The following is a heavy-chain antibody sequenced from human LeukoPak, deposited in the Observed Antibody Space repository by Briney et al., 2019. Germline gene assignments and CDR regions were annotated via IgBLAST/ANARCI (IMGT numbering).Heavy chain of an antibody. D-gene: IGHD1-1*01. V-gene: IGHV3-23*01. Sequence: PGGSLRLSCAASGFTFSAYAMSWVRQAPGKGLEWASGISGSGGNTYYADSVKGRFTISRDNSKNTLYLQMNSLRAEDTAIYYCAKTGGTLYYGIDVWGQGTTVTVSS. J-gene: IGHJ6*02. CDR3: AKTGGTLYYGIDV. CDR1: GFTFSAYA. CDR2: ISGSGGNT.